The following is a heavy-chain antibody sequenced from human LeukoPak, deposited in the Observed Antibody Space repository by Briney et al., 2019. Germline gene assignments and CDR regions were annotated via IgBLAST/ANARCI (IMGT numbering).Heavy chain of an antibody. CDR2: IIPIFGTA. CDR3: ARDDSGWYVSYYYYGMDV. D-gene: IGHD6-19*01. J-gene: IGHJ6*02. Sequence: SVKVSCKASGGTFSSYAISWVRQAPGQGLEWMGGIIPIFGTANYAQKFQGRVTITADESTSTAYMELSSLRSEDTAVYYCARDDSGWYVSYYYYGMDVWGQGTTVTVSS. V-gene: IGHV1-69*13. CDR1: GGTFSSYA.